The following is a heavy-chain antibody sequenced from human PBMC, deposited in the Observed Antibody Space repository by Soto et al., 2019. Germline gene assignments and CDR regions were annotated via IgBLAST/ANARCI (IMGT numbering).Heavy chain of an antibody. D-gene: IGHD1-1*01. Sequence: SETLSLTCTVSGGSISSYYWSWIRQPPGKGLEWIGYIYYSGSTNYNPSLKSRVTISVDTSKNQFSLKLSSVTAADTAVYYCARSATYNWNDPNWFDPWGQGTLVTVS. V-gene: IGHV4-59*01. CDR2: IYYSGST. CDR1: GGSISSYY. J-gene: IGHJ5*02. CDR3: ARSATYNWNDPNWFDP.